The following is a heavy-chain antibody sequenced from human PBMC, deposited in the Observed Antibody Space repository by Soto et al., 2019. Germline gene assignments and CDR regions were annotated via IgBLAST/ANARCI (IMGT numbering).Heavy chain of an antibody. J-gene: IGHJ4*02. CDR1: GFTFSSYA. CDR2: ISYDGSNK. V-gene: IGHV3-30-3*01. D-gene: IGHD5-12*01. Sequence: PGGSLRLSCAASGFTFSSYAMHWVRQAPGKGLEWVAVISYDGSNKYYADSVKGRFTISRDNSKNTLYLQMNSLRAEDTAVYYCARVGPRVDIVATGPLDYWGQGTLLTVSS. CDR3: ARVGPRVDIVATGPLDY.